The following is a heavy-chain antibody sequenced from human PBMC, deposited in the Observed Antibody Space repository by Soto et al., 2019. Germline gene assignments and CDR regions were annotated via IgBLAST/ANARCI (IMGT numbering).Heavy chain of an antibody. V-gene: IGHV1-69*12. CDR2: IIPIFATA. D-gene: IGHD3-16*01. CDR1: GGTFSSYA. J-gene: IGHJ6*02. CDR3: AQCLLGVNYYYGMDV. Sequence: QVQLVQSGAEVKKPGSSVKVSCKASGGTFSSYAINWVRQAPGQGLEWMGGIIPIFATADYAQKFQGRVTIHAEESTSTAYMELSSMRSEDTAVYYCAQCLLGVNYYYGMDVWGQGTTVTVSS.